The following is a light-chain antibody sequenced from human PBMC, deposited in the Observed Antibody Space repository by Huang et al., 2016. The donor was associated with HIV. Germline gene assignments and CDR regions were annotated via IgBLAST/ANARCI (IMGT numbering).Light chain of an antibody. V-gene: IGKV3D-15*01. CDR3: QQYDNWPPGLT. Sequence: EIMMTQSPATLSVSPGGRATLSCRASQNVRNNLAWYQQKTGQAPRLLIYDTSTRASGIPARFSGSGSGTEFTLTSSGLQSEDFAFYYCQQYDNWPPGLTFGGGTKIEI. CDR1: QNVRNN. CDR2: DTS. J-gene: IGKJ4*01.